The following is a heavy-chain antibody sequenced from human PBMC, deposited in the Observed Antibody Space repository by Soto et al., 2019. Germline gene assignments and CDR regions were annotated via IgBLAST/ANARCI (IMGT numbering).Heavy chain of an antibody. Sequence: ASVKVSCKASGYTFTSYAMHWVRQAPGQRLEWMGWINAGNGNTKYSQKFQGRVTITRDTSASTAYMELSSLRSEDTAVYYCARVGAVAGTEAFDIWGQGTMVTVS. CDR3: ARVGAVAGTEAFDI. D-gene: IGHD6-19*01. CDR2: INAGNGNT. CDR1: GYTFTSYA. V-gene: IGHV1-3*01. J-gene: IGHJ3*02.